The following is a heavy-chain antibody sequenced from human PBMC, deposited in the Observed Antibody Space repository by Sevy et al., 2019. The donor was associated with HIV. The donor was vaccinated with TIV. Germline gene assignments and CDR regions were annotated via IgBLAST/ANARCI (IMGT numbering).Heavy chain of an antibody. CDR1: GFTFSSYA. V-gene: IGHV3-30-3*01. Sequence: GGSLRLSCAASGFTFSSYAMHWVRQAPGKGLEWVAVISYDGSNKYYADSGKGRFTISRDNSKNTLYLQMNSLRAEDTAVYYCARDATTVVTYNWFDPWGQGTLVTVSS. CDR3: ARDATTVVTYNWFDP. D-gene: IGHD4-17*01. CDR2: ISYDGSNK. J-gene: IGHJ5*02.